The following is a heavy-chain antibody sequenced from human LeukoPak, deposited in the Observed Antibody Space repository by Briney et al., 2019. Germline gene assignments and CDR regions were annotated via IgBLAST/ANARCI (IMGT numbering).Heavy chain of an antibody. D-gene: IGHD5-18*01. Sequence: SGTLSLNCGVSGVSISSSEWWIWVRQPPGQGLEWIGEIHRDGRTRYNPSLKSRVTVSVDTSKNQFSLKLRSVTAADTAVYYCAADTAMVTGYFDLWGRGTLVTVSS. CDR3: AADTAMVTGYFDL. CDR1: GVSISSSEW. V-gene: IGHV4-4*02. J-gene: IGHJ2*01. CDR2: IHRDGRT.